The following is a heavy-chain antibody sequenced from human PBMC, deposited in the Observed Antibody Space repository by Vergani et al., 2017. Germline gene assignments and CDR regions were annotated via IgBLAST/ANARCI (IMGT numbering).Heavy chain of an antibody. J-gene: IGHJ5*02. CDR1: GGSFSGYY. D-gene: IGHD6-13*01. CDR3: ARGTCGSSWYLQPGTCGGYNWFDP. CDR2: INHSGST. V-gene: IGHV4-34*01. Sequence: QVQLQQWGAGLLKPSETLSLTCAVYGGSFSGYYWSWIRQPSGKGLEWIGEINHSGSTNSNPSLKSRVTISVDTSKNQFSLRLSSVTAADTAVYYCARGTCGSSWYLQPGTCGGYNWFDPWGQGTLVTVSS.